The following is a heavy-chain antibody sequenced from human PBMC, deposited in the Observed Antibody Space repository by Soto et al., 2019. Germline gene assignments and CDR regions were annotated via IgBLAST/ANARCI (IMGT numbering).Heavy chain of an antibody. V-gene: IGHV4-31*03. CDR3: ARHLPYCGGDCYSLDY. CDR2: IYYSGST. J-gene: IGHJ4*02. CDR1: GGSISSGGYY. D-gene: IGHD2-21*02. Sequence: SETLSLTCTVSGGSISSGGYYWSWIRQHPGKGLEWIGYIYYSGSTYYNQSLKSRVTISVDTSKNQFSLKLSSVTAADTAVYYCARHLPYCGGDCYSLDYWGQGTLVTVSS.